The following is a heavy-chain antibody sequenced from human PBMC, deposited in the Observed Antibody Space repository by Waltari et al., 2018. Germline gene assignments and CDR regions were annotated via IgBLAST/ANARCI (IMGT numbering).Heavy chain of an antibody. CDR2: MNPNSGNT. CDR3: ARVRLRAPDY. J-gene: IGHJ4*02. Sequence: QVQLVQSGPEGKNLGASGKVSSKAPESTFTTYEITWVRQATGQGLEWMGWMNPNSGNTGYAQKFQGRVTITRNTSISTAYMELSSLRSEDTAVYYCARVRLRAPDYWGQGTLVTVSS. V-gene: IGHV1-8*03. D-gene: IGHD3-16*01. CDR1: ESTFTTYE.